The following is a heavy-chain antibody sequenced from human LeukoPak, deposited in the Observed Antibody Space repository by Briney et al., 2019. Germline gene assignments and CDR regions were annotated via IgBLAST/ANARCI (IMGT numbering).Heavy chain of an antibody. V-gene: IGHV1-2*02. CDR2: INPNSGGT. CDR1: GYTFTSYY. D-gene: IGHD6-19*01. J-gene: IGHJ4*02. CDR3: ARDATSTSSGWYGNDY. Sequence: AASVKVSCKASGYTFTSYYMHWVRQAPGQGLEWMGWINPNSGGTNYAQKFQGRVTMTRDTSISTAYMELSRLRSDDTAVYYCARDATSTSSGWYGNDYWGQGTLVTVSS.